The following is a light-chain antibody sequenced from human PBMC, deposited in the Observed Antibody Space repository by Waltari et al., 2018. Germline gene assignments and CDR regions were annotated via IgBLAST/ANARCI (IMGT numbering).Light chain of an antibody. CDR2: AAS. CDR1: QSISSY. Sequence: DIQMTQSPFSLSASVGDRVTITCRASQSISSYLNWYQQKPGKAPKLLIYAASSLQSGVPSRFSGSGSGTDFTLTISSLQPEDFATYYCQQSYSTPWYTFGQGTKLEIK. J-gene: IGKJ2*01. V-gene: IGKV1-39*01. CDR3: QQSYSTPWYT.